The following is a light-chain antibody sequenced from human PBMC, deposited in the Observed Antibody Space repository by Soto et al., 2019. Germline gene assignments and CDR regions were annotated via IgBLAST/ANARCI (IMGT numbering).Light chain of an antibody. CDR1: SSDVGGYNY. CDR3: SSYTSSSTPYV. J-gene: IGLJ1*01. CDR2: EVS. Sequence: QSVLTQPASVSESPGQSITISCTGTSSDVGGYNYVSWYQQHPGKAPKLMIYEVSNRPSGVSNRFSGSKSGNTASLTISGLQAEDEADYYCSSYTSSSTPYVFGTGTKATVL. V-gene: IGLV2-14*01.